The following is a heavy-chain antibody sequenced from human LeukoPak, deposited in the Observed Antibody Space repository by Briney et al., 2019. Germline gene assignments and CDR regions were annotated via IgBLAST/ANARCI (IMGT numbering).Heavy chain of an antibody. CDR2: ISSSSSTI. D-gene: IGHD2-2*01. V-gene: IGHV3-48*01. CDR3: AREYAYPQPYYYGMDV. CDR1: GFTFSSYS. J-gene: IGHJ6*02. Sequence: PGGSLRLSCAASGFTFSSYSMNWVRQAPGKGLEWVSYISSSSSTIYYADSVKGRFTISRDNAKNSLYLQMNSLRAEDTAVYYCAREYAYPQPYYYGMDVWGQGTTVTVSS.